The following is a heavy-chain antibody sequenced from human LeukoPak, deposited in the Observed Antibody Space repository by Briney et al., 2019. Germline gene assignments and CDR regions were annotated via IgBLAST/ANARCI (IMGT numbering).Heavy chain of an antibody. J-gene: IGHJ6*02. CDR1: GFPFSSYA. D-gene: IGHD2-2*01. CDR3: ARGMYCSSTSCHWAGYYYYGMDV. CDR2: ISYDGSNK. V-gene: IGHV3-30-3*01. Sequence: PGRSLRLSCAASGFPFSSYAMHWVRQAPGKGLEWVAVISYDGSNKYYADSVKGRFTISRDNSKNTLYLQMNSLRAEDTAVYYCARGMYCSSTSCHWAGYYYYGMDVWGQGTAVTVSS.